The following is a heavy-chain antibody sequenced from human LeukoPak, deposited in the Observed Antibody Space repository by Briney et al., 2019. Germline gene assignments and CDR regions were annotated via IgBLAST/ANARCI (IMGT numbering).Heavy chain of an antibody. V-gene: IGHV3-23*01. J-gene: IGHJ4*02. Sequence: PGGSLRLSCAASGFTFSSYGMCWVRQAPGRGLEWVSSISIGGDTTYSDYAKGRFTIFRDNYKNTPYLQLDSLRTDDTTVLYCCKEIRPIDCWGQGTLVTVSS. CDR1: GFTFSSYG. D-gene: IGHD3-16*01. CDR3: CKEIRPIDC. CDR2: ISIGGDTT.